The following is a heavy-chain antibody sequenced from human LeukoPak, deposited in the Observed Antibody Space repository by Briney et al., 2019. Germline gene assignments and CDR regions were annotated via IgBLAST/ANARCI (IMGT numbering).Heavy chain of an antibody. J-gene: IGHJ4*02. V-gene: IGHV3-23*01. CDR1: GFTFSSYA. CDR3: VKVVGSMVRGFYDY. CDR2: ISGSGGST. D-gene: IGHD3-10*01. Sequence: GGSLRLSCAASGFTFSSYAMSWVRQAPGKGLEWVSAISGSGGSTYYADSVKGRFTISRDNSKNTLYLQMNSLRAEDTAVYYCVKVVGSMVRGFYDYWGQGTLVTVSS.